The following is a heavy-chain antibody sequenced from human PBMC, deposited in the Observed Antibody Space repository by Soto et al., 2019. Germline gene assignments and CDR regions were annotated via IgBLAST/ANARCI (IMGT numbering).Heavy chain of an antibody. Sequence: GGSLRLSCAASGFTFSSYSMNWVRQAPGKGLEWVSAISSNSSYIYYADSVKGRFTISRDNSKNTLYLQMNSLRAEDTAVYYCAIDVAVYWYFDLWGRGTLVTVSS. V-gene: IGHV3-21*01. D-gene: IGHD6-19*01. CDR1: GFTFSSYS. CDR3: AIDVAVYWYFDL. J-gene: IGHJ2*01. CDR2: ISSNSSYI.